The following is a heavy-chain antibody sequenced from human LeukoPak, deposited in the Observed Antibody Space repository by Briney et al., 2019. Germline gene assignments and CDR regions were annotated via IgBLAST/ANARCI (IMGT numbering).Heavy chain of an antibody. J-gene: IGHJ3*02. D-gene: IGHD3-22*01. CDR3: VKAAYDTSGIYHAYDI. Sequence: PGGSLRLSCSASGFTFSSNVMHWVRQAPEKGLEYVSAISTNGDSTYYADSVKGRFTISRDNSRNTLYLQMSSLRAEDSAVYYCVKAAYDTSGIYHAYDIWGQGTMVTVSS. CDR1: GFTFSSNV. V-gene: IGHV3-64D*09. CDR2: ISTNGDST.